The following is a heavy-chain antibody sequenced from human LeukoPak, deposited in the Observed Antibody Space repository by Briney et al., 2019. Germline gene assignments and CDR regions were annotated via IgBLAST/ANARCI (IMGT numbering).Heavy chain of an antibody. D-gene: IGHD3-3*01. J-gene: IGHJ6*02. Sequence: SETLSLTCTVSGGSIGSSSYYWGWIRQPPGKGLEWIGSIYYSGSTYYNPSLKSRVTISVDTSKNQFSLKLSSVTAADTAVYYCASAPEDFWSGYSYFGGMDVWGQGTTVTVSS. CDR3: ASAPEDFWSGYSYFGGMDV. CDR1: GGSIGSSSYY. V-gene: IGHV4-39*01. CDR2: IYYSGST.